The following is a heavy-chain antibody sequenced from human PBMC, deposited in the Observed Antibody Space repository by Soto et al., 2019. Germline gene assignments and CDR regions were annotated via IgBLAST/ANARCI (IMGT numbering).Heavy chain of an antibody. Sequence: GGSRRLSCAASGFTFSSYAMSWVRQAPGKGLEWVSAIRGSGGHTYSGDSVKGRFTLSRDNSKNTLYLQMNSQRAEDTAVYYCAKDQAYYYDSSGYYYYFDYWGQGTLVTVSS. D-gene: IGHD3-22*01. CDR1: GFTFSSYA. V-gene: IGHV3-23*01. CDR3: AKDQAYYYDSSGYYYYFDY. CDR2: IRGSGGHT. J-gene: IGHJ4*02.